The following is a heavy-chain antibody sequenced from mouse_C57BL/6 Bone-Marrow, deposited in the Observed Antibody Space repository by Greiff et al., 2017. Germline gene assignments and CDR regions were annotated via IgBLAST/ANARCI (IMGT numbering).Heavy chain of an antibody. CDR1: GFSLTSYG. CDR3: ARHQLGQGYFDY. V-gene: IGHV2-6-1*01. Sequence: VKLMESGPGLVAPSQSLSITCTVSGFSLTSYGVHWVRQPPGKGLEWLVVIWSDGSTTYNSALKSRLSISKDNSKSQVFLKMNSLQTDDTAMYYCARHQLGQGYFDYWGQGTTLTVSS. J-gene: IGHJ2*01. CDR2: IWSDGST. D-gene: IGHD4-1*02.